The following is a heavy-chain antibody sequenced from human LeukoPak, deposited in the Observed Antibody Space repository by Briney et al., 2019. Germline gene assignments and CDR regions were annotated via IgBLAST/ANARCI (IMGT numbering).Heavy chain of an antibody. CDR1: GGSISSYY. V-gene: IGHV4-4*07. CDR3: ARAGYGRWLDY. J-gene: IGHJ4*02. CDR2: IYTTGST. D-gene: IGHD4-23*01. Sequence: PSETLSLTCTVSGGSISSYYWSWLRLHAGTGLEWIGRIYTTGSTNYNPSLNSRVTMSVDTSKNQFSLKLSSVTAADTAVYYCARAGYGRWLDYWGQGTLVTVSS.